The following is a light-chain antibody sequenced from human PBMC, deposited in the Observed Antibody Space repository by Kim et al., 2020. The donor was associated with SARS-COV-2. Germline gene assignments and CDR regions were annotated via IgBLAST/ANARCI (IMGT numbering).Light chain of an antibody. CDR2: AGS. Sequence: QSTALSCTGTNSGFGGYNYVTWYQPHPANAPKLMIYAGSNRPSGVSNRFSGSKSGNTASLTISGLQAEDEADYYCSSYTRSTTNYVFGTGTKVTVL. J-gene: IGLJ1*01. CDR3: SSYTRSTTNYV. V-gene: IGLV2-14*03. CDR1: NSGFGGYNY.